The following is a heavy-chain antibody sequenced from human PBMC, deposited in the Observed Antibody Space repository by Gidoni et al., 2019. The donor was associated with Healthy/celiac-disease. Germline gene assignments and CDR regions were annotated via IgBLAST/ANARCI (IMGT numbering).Heavy chain of an antibody. D-gene: IGHD1-7*01. J-gene: IGHJ6*02. CDR2: ISYDGSNQ. CDR3: AKDLSGTVTTSYYYYGMDV. CDR1: RFTFSRYG. Sequence: QVQLVESGGGVVQPGRSLRLSCAASRFTFSRYGLHWVRQAPGKGLEWVAVISYDGSNQYYEDSVKGRFTISRDNSENTLFLQMNSLRAEDTAVYYCAKDLSGTVTTSYYYYGMDVWGQGTTVTVSS. V-gene: IGHV3-30*18.